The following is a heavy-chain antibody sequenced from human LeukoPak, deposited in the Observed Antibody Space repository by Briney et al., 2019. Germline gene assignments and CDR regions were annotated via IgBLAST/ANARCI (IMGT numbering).Heavy chain of an antibody. D-gene: IGHD6-6*01. Sequence: PGGALRLSCSASGFTLSSYAMTWVRQAPGRGVEWVSAICGSGGSTYYADSVKGRFTISRDNSKNTLYLQMNSLRAEDTAVYYCAKGGSSSLRIDYWGQGTLVTVSS. J-gene: IGHJ4*02. CDR3: AKGGSSSLRIDY. CDR1: GFTLSSYA. CDR2: ICGSGGST. V-gene: IGHV3-23*01.